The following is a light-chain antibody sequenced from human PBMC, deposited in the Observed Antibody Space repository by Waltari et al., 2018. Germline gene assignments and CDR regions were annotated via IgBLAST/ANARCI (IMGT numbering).Light chain of an antibody. V-gene: IGKV1-39*01. CDR2: AAS. J-gene: IGKJ1*01. CDR3: QQSYSTPWT. Sequence: DIQMTQSPSSLSASVGDRVTITCRTSQSISSYLNWYQQKPGKAPNLLIYAASNLQSGVPSRFSGSGFGTDFTLTISSLQPEDFETYYCQQSYSTPWTFGQGTKVEIK. CDR1: QSISSY.